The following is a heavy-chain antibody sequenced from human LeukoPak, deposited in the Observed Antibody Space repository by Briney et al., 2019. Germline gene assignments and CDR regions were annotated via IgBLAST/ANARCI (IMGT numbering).Heavy chain of an antibody. Sequence: GGSLRFSCAASGFTFSSYWMSWVRQAPGKGLEWVSTISTGGGSAYYADSVKGRFTISRDNSKNTLYLQMNSLRAEDTAVYYCARDLNRITMVRGVIGGYYYYGMDVWGQGTTVTVSS. CDR3: ARDLNRITMVRGVIGGYYYYGMDV. J-gene: IGHJ6*02. CDR2: ISTGGGSA. V-gene: IGHV3-23*01. CDR1: GFTFSSYW. D-gene: IGHD3-10*01.